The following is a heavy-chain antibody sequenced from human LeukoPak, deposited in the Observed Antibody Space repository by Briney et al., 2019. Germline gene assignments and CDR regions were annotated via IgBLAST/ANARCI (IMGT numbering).Heavy chain of an antibody. J-gene: IGHJ5*02. CDR1: GFTFSSYG. Sequence: GGSLRLSCAASGFTFSSYGMHWVRQAPGKGLEWVAFIRYDGSDKYYADSVKGRFTISRDNSKNTLYLQMNSLRAEDTAVYYCAKPGYSYGPYNWFDPWGQGTLVTVSS. CDR3: AKPGYSYGPYNWFDP. CDR2: IRYDGSDK. D-gene: IGHD5-18*01. V-gene: IGHV3-30*02.